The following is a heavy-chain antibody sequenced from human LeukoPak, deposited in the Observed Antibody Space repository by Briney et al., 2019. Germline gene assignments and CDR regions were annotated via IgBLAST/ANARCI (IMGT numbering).Heavy chain of an antibody. J-gene: IGHJ4*02. D-gene: IGHD3-22*01. CDR2: ISWNSGSI. CDR3: AKDYYDSSGYSYYFDY. Sequence: GRSLRLSCAASGFTFDDYAMHWVRQAPGKGLEWVSGISWNSGSIGYADSVKGRFTISRDNAKNSLYLQMNSLRAEDTALYYCAKDYYDSSGYSYYFDYWGQGTLVTVSS. CDR1: GFTFDDYA. V-gene: IGHV3-9*01.